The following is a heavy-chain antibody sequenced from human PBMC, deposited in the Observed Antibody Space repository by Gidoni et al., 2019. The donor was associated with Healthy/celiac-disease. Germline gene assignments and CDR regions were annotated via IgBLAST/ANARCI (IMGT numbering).Heavy chain of an antibody. Sequence: QVQLVESGGGVVQPGRSLRLSCAASGFTFSSYAMHWVRQAPGKGLEWVAVISYDGSNKYYADSVKGRFTISRDNSKNTLYLQMNSLRAEDTAVYYCARERVVVPAASFDYWGQGTLVTVSS. J-gene: IGHJ4*02. CDR2: ISYDGSNK. V-gene: IGHV3-30-3*01. D-gene: IGHD2-2*01. CDR1: GFTFSSYA. CDR3: ARERVVVPAASFDY.